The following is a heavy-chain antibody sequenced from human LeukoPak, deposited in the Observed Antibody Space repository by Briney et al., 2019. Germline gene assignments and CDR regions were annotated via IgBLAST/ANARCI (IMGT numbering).Heavy chain of an antibody. J-gene: IGHJ4*02. CDR1: GGPFSGYF. CDR2: IHNSGTT. V-gene: IGHV4-34*01. D-gene: IGHD3-10*01. CDR3: ARRYYYNLGSFPFDF. Sequence: SETLSLTCAVSGGPFSGYFWSWIRQSSGKGLEWIGEIHNSGTTNYNPPLNSRVPIPEDTSKNQFYLNLSSVTAADTAVYYCARRYYYNLGSFPFDFWGQGTLVTVSS.